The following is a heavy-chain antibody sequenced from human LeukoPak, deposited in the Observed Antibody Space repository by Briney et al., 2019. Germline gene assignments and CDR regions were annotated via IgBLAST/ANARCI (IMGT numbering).Heavy chain of an antibody. CDR2: IYHSGST. V-gene: IGHV4-30-2*01. Sequence: SETLSLTCAVSGVSISSGGYSWSWIRQPPGKGLEWIGYIYHSGSTYYNPSLKSRVTISVDRSKNQFSLKLSSVTAADTAVYYCARPQYCSGTSCYWFDPWGQGTLVTVSS. J-gene: IGHJ5*02. CDR3: ARPQYCSGTSCYWFDP. CDR1: GVSISSGGYS. D-gene: IGHD2-2*01.